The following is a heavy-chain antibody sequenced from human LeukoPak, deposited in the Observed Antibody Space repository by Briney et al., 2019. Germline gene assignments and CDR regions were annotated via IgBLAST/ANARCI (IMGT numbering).Heavy chain of an antibody. V-gene: IGHV4-59*01. J-gene: IGHJ6*02. D-gene: IGHD5-24*01. CDR2: IYDSGST. Sequence: SETLSLTCTVSGGFISGYYWSWIRQSPGRGLEWLGYIYDSGSTKYNPSLKSRVTTSVDTSKNQLSLKLSSVTAADTAVYFCARSRMATIDVYYYYGMDVWGQGTTVTVSS. CDR3: ARSRMATIDVYYYYGMDV. CDR1: GGFISGYY.